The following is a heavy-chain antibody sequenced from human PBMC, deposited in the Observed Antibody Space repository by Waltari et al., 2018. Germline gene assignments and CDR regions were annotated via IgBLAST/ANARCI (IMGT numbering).Heavy chain of an antibody. CDR2: ITTGGSGA. Sequence: EVQLVESGGGLVQPGGSLRLSCAASGFTFSSHWMHWVRQAPGKGLVWVSRITTGGSGANYADPVKGRFTISRDNAKNTLYLQMNSLRVEDTAVYFCARDLVLGSGSNDYWGLGTLVTVSS. J-gene: IGHJ4*02. V-gene: IGHV3-74*01. CDR3: ARDLVLGSGSNDY. CDR1: GFTFSSHW. D-gene: IGHD3-10*01.